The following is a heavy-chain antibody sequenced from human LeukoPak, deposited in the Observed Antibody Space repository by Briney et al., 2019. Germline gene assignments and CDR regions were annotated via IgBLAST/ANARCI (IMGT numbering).Heavy chain of an antibody. J-gene: IGHJ4*02. V-gene: IGHV1-18*01. CDR3: ARRRGYYYGSGSYYPLFAPIDY. CDR1: GYTFTSYG. CDR2: ISAYNGKT. Sequence: GASVKVSCKASGYTFTSYGISWVRQAPGQGVEGMGWISAYNGKTNYAQKLQGRVTLTTDTSTSTDYMELRSLRSDDTAVYYCARRRGYYYGSGSYYPLFAPIDYWGQGTLVTVYS. D-gene: IGHD3-10*01.